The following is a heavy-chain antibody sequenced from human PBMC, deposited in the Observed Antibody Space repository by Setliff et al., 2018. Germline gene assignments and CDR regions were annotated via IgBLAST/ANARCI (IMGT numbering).Heavy chain of an antibody. D-gene: IGHD3-3*01. Sequence: ASVKVSCKASGYTFTGYYMHWVRQAPGQGLEWMGWINPNSGGTNYAQKFQGRVTMTRDTSISTAYMELSRLTSDDTAVYYCARDILWDLERFTFGVVNDAFDIWGQGTMVTVSS. CDR2: INPNSGGT. CDR1: GYTFTGYY. CDR3: ARDILWDLERFTFGVVNDAFDI. J-gene: IGHJ3*02. V-gene: IGHV1-2*02.